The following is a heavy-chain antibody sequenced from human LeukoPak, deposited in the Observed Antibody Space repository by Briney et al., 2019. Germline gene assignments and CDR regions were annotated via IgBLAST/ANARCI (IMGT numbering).Heavy chain of an antibody. CDR3: ARGRGYSYGYVGNFAY. D-gene: IGHD5-18*01. CDR2: ISSSSSTI. J-gene: IGHJ4*02. Sequence: GGSLRLSCAASGFTFSSYSMNWVRQAPGKGLEWVSYISSSSSTIYYADSVKGRFTISRDNAKNSLYLQMNSLRAEDTAVYYCARGRGYSYGYVGNFAYWGQGTLVTVSS. CDR1: GFTFSSYS. V-gene: IGHV3-48*01.